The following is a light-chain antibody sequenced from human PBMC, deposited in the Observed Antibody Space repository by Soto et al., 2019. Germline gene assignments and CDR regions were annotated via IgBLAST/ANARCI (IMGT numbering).Light chain of an antibody. Sequence: EIVMTQSPATLSVSPGERATLSCRASQSVSSNLAWYQQKPGQAPRLLIHGASTRASGIPARFSGSGSGTEFTLTISSLQSEDFAVYYCQQYNNWPLTFGGGTKVAIK. CDR1: QSVSSN. J-gene: IGKJ4*01. V-gene: IGKV3-15*01. CDR2: GAS. CDR3: QQYNNWPLT.